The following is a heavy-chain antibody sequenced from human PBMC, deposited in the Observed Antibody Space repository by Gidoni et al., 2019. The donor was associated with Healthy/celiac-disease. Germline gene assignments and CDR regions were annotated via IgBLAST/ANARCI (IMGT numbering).Heavy chain of an antibody. D-gene: IGHD4-17*01. CDR3: SSQWDYGCNSEAPFDY. J-gene: IGHJ4*02. Sequence: ELQLVESGGGLVQPGGSLRLSCAASGFTFSSYSMTWVRQAPGQGLEWVSYISSSSSPIYYEDSGKGRFTSSRENAKNSLYLQMNSRRDEDTAVDYGSSQWDYGCNSEAPFDYWGQGTLVTVSS. V-gene: IGHV3-48*02. CDR1: GFTFSSYS. CDR2: ISSSSSPI.